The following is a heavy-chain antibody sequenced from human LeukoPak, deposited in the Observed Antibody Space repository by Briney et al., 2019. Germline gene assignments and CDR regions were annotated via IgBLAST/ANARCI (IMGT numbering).Heavy chain of an antibody. CDR3: TTRYCSGGRCDY. CDR2: IKSKTDGGTT. V-gene: IGHV3-15*01. J-gene: IGHJ4*02. Sequence: GGSLRLSCAASGFTFSNAWMNWVRQAPGKGLEWVGRIKSKTDGGTTDYAAPVKGRFTISRDDSKTTLYLQMNSLKTEDTAVYYCTTRYCSGGRCDYWGQGTLVTVYS. D-gene: IGHD2-15*01. CDR1: GFTFSNAW.